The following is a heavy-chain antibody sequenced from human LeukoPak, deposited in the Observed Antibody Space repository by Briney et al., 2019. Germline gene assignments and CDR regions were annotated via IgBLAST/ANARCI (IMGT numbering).Heavy chain of an antibody. CDR3: ARDFITMTYFDY. J-gene: IGHJ4*02. Sequence: GASVKXSCEASGYTFTSYFTHWVRQAPXQGLEWMGIINPSDGSTSYAHNFQGRVTLIRDTSTSTVYMELNSLRSEDTAVYYCARDFITMTYFDYWGQGTLVTVSS. CDR1: GYTFTSYF. D-gene: IGHD3-22*01. V-gene: IGHV1-46*01. CDR2: INPSDGST.